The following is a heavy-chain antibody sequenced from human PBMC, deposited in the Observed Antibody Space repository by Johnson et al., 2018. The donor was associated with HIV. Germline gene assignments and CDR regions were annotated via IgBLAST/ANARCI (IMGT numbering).Heavy chain of an antibody. Sequence: QVQLVESGGGWVKPGGSLRLSCAASGFSFSDYYMSWVRQAPGKGLEWVAVISYDGSNKYYADYVKGRFTISRDNPNNSLYLQMNSLRAEDTAVYYCARDLAGHNAFDIWGQGTMVTVSS. CDR3: ARDLAGHNAFDI. D-gene: IGHD6-19*01. V-gene: IGHV3-30*03. CDR1: GFSFSDYY. CDR2: ISYDGSNK. J-gene: IGHJ3*02.